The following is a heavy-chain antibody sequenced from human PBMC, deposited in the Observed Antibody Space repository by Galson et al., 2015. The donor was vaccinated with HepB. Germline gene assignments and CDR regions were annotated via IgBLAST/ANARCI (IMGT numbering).Heavy chain of an antibody. CDR3: TRVALGYCSRTNCYDDAFDI. D-gene: IGHD2-2*01. CDR1: GYSFTGYY. V-gene: IGHV1-2*06. CDR2: MNPNSGGT. Sequence: SVKVSCKASGYSFTGYYIHWVRQAPGQGLEWMGRMNPNSGGTNFAQRFQDRVIMTGDTSITTAYMELSSLRSDDTAMCYCTRVALGYCSRTNCYDDAFDIWGQGTMVTVSS. J-gene: IGHJ3*02.